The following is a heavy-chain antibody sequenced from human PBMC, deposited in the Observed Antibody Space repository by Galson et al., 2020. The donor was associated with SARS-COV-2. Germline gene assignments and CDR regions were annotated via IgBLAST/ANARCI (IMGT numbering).Heavy chain of an antibody. V-gene: IGHV3-23*01. J-gene: IGHJ4*02. CDR3: AERGGGSGYPYYFDY. D-gene: IGHD2-15*01. CDR2: IGGSGGST. Sequence: GGSLRLSCAASGFTFSNYAMSWVRPAPGKGLEWVSAIGGSGGSTYYADSVKGRFTISRDNSKYTMYLQMNSLRAEDTAVDYCAERGGGSGYPYYFDYWGQGTLVTVSS. CDR1: GFTFSNYA.